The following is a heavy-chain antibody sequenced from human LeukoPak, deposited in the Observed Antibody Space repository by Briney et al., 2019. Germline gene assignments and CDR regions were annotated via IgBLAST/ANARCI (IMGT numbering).Heavy chain of an antibody. Sequence: PGGSLRLSCAASGFTFSSYSMNWVRQAPGKGLEWVSYISSSSSTIYYADSVKGRFTISRDNAKNSLYLQMNSLRAEDTAVYYCARAPRWFRIYFDYWGQGTLVPVSS. V-gene: IGHV3-48*01. CDR3: ARAPRWFRIYFDY. CDR1: GFTFSSYS. CDR2: ISSSSSTI. J-gene: IGHJ4*02. D-gene: IGHD3-9*01.